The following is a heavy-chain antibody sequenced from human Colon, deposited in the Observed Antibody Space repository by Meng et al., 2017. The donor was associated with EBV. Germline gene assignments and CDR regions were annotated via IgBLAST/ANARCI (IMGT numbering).Heavy chain of an antibody. D-gene: IGHD6-19*01. CDR1: GGSVRSGGYY. CDR3: ARVSSGWDYFDY. CDR2: IYYSGST. Sequence: QVALHESGPRLVKPSQPLSPPCPVSGGSVRSGGYYWTWIRQHPGKGLEWFGHIYYSGSTFYNPSLKRRVIISIDTSKNQFSLNLRSVTAADTAVYYCARVSSGWDYFDYWGQGTLVTVSS. J-gene: IGHJ4*02. V-gene: IGHV4-31*03.